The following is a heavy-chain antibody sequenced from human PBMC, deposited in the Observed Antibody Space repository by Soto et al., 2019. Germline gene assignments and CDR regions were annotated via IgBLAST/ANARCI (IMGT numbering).Heavy chain of an antibody. J-gene: IGHJ6*02. CDR2: IIPILGTA. CDR1: GGTFSSYA. V-gene: IGHV1-69*01. Sequence: QVQLVQSGAEVKKPGSSVKVSCKASGGTFSSYAISWVRQAPGQGLEWMGGIIPILGTANYAQKFQVRVTITADEATSTAYMELSSLRSEDTAVYYCARVSSIAASHYGMDVWGQGTTVTVSS. CDR3: ARVSSIAASHYGMDV. D-gene: IGHD6-6*01.